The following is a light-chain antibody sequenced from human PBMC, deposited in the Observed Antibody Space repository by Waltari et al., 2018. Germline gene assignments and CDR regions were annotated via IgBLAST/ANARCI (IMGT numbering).Light chain of an antibody. J-gene: IGLJ1*01. V-gene: IGLV2-14*03. CDR3: SSYISDDTLDV. CDR2: DVS. CDR1: SSDVGDYNY. Sequence: QTALTQPASVSGSPGQSITISCAGTSSDVGDYNYVSWYQQYPGEAPKLIIYDVSHRPSVVYNRFSCSKSGTTSSLTISGLQAEDEADYYCSSYISDDTLDVFGTGTKVTVL.